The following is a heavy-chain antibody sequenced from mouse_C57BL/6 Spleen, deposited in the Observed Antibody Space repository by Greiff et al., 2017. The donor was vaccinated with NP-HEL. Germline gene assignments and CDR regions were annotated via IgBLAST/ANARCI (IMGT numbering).Heavy chain of an antibody. Sequence: QVQLQQSGPGLVQPSQSLSITCTVSGFSLTSYGVHWVRQSPGKGLEWLGVLWSGGSTDYNAAFISRLSISKDNSKSQVFFKMNSLQADDTAIYYCASNDYSWFAYWGQGTLVTVSA. CDR2: LWSGGST. V-gene: IGHV2-2*01. CDR3: ASNDYSWFAY. J-gene: IGHJ3*01. CDR1: GFSLTSYG. D-gene: IGHD2-4*01.